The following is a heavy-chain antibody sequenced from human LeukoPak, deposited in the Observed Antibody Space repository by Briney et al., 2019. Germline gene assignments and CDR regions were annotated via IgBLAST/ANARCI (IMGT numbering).Heavy chain of an antibody. CDR2: ITESGDIT. D-gene: IGHD2-15*01. CDR3: AKYCSGATCSGY. CDR1: GFTFSSYA. J-gene: IGHJ4*02. V-gene: IGHV3-23*01. Sequence: PGGSLGLSCAASGFTFSSYAMCWVRQAPGKGPEWVSGITESGDITYYADSVKGRFTISRDNSKSTLYLQMNSLRAGDTAKYYCAKYCSGATCSGYWGQGTLVTVSS.